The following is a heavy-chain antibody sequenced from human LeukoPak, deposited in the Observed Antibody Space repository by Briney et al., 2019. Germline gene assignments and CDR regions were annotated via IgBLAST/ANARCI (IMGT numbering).Heavy chain of an antibody. CDR1: GYTFTSYD. CDR3: ARDRKAMTYYYGSGYGY. J-gene: IGHJ4*02. CDR2: MNPNSGNT. D-gene: IGHD3-10*01. V-gene: IGHV1-8*01. Sequence: ASVKVSCKASGYTFTSYDINWVRQATGQGLEWMGWMNPNSGNTGYAQKFQGRVTMTRNTSISTAYMELSSLRSEDTAVYFCARDRKAMTYYYGSGYGYWGQGTLVTVSS.